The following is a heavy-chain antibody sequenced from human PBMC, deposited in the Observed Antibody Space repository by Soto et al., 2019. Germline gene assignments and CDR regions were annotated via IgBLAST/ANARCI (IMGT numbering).Heavy chain of an antibody. CDR3: AKAGGIAAAGVYYYGMDV. J-gene: IGHJ6*02. CDR1: GFTFSSYG. V-gene: IGHV3-30*18. D-gene: IGHD6-13*01. CDR2: ISYDGSNK. Sequence: QVQLVESGGGVVQPGRSLRLSCAASGFTFSSYGMHWVRQAPGKGLEWVAVISYDGSNKYYADSVKGRFTISRDNSKNTLYLQMNSLRAEDTAVYFCAKAGGIAAAGVYYYGMDVWGQGTTVTVSS.